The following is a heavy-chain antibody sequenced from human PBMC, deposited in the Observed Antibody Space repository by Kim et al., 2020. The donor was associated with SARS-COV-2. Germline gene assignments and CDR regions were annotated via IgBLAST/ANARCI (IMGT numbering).Heavy chain of an antibody. J-gene: IGHJ5*02. D-gene: IGHD2-2*01. Sequence: GESLQISCKASGYSFTTYWISWVRQMPGKGLEWMGRIDPSASYATYSPSFQGHVTISINKSISTAYLQWSSLKASDTAMYYCARRTSGPNWFDPWGQGTLVTVSS. V-gene: IGHV5-10-1*01. CDR3: ARRTSGPNWFDP. CDR1: GYSFTTYW. CDR2: IDPSASYA.